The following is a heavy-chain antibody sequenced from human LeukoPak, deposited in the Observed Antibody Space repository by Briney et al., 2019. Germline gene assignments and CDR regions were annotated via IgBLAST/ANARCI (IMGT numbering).Heavy chain of an antibody. Sequence: KASETPSLTCSVSGASISSYWWNWIRQPPGKGLEWIANIFYRGSTNYNSSLKSRVITSVDASKNQLSLMLTSVTAADTAVYYCARRRGRTYFFDYWGQGILVTVSS. CDR3: ARRRGRTYFFDY. V-gene: IGHV4-59*08. D-gene: IGHD1-7*01. CDR1: GASISSYW. CDR2: IFYRGST. J-gene: IGHJ4*02.